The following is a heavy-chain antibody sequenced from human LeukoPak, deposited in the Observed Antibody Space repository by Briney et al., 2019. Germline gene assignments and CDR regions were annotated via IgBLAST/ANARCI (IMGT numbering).Heavy chain of an antibody. CDR2: IKWDDDK. CDR1: GFSLSTRGMC. CDR3: ARIRGYDYVWGSYRSYYFDY. D-gene: IGHD3-16*02. J-gene: IGHJ4*02. V-gene: IGHV2-70*01. Sequence: SGPALVKPTQTLTLTCTFSGFSLSTRGMCVSRIRQPPGKALEWLAHIKWDDDKYYSTSLKTRLTISKDTSKNHVVLIMTNMDPVDTATYYCARIRGYDYVWGSYRSYYFDYWGQGTLVTVSS.